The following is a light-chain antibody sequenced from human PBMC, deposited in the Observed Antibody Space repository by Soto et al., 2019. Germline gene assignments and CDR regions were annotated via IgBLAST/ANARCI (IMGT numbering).Light chain of an antibody. CDR1: NSDVGGYNY. J-gene: IGLJ2*01. Sequence: QSVLTQPPSASGSPGQSVTISCTGTNSDVGGYNYVAWYQQHPGKAPKLMIYEVTERPSGVPDRFSGSKSGNTASLTVSGLQAEDEADYYCSSYVGSNNLLFGGGTQLTVL. CDR2: EVT. V-gene: IGLV2-8*01. CDR3: SSYVGSNNLL.